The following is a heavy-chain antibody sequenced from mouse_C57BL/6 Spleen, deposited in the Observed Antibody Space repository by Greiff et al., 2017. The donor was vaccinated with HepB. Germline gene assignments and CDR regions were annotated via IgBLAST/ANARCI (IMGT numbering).Heavy chain of an antibody. D-gene: IGHD1-1*01. CDR2: IYPSDSET. V-gene: IGHV1-61*01. CDR3: ARVDYSTGYCDV. CDR1: GYTFTSYW. Sequence: QVQLKQPGAELVRPGSSVKLSCKASGYTFTSYWMDWVKQRPGQGLEWIGNIYPSDSETHYNQKFKDKATLTVDKSSSTAYLQLSSLTSEDSAVYYCARVDYSTGYCDVWGTGTTVTVSS. J-gene: IGHJ1*03.